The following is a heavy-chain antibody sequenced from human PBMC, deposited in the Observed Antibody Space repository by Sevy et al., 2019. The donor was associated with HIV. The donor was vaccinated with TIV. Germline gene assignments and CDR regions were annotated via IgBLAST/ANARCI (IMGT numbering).Heavy chain of an antibody. CDR2: IYYSGST. CDR1: AASISSYF. D-gene: IGHD3-16*01. CDR3: VTDVGSGEFCYYFDY. J-gene: IGHJ4*01. Sequence: SETLSLTCTVSAASISSYFWSWIRQPPGKGLEWIGYIYYSGSTNYNPSLQSRVTISVDTSKNQFSLKLSSVTAADTAVYYWVTDVGSGEFCYYFDYWGQGTLVTVSS. V-gene: IGHV4-59*13.